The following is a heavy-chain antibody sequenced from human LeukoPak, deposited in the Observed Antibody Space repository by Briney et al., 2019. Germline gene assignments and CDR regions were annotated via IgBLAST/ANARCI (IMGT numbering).Heavy chain of an antibody. D-gene: IGHD3-3*01. CDR1: GYTFTSYD. CDR3: ARERITIFGVVINNYYYGMDV. J-gene: IGHJ6*02. Sequence: GSSVKVSCKASGYTFTSYDINWVRQATGQGLEWMGWMNPNSGNTGYAQKFQGRVTMTRNTSISTAYMELSSLRSDDTAVYYCARERITIFGVVINNYYYGMDVWGQGTTVTVSS. CDR2: MNPNSGNT. V-gene: IGHV1-8*01.